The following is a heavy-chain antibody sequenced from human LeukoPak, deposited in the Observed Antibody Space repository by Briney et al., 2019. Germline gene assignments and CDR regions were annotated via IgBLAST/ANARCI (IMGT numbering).Heavy chain of an antibody. J-gene: IGHJ4*02. D-gene: IGHD6-13*01. CDR1: GGSISSGDYY. CDR3: ARVPAAADAVDY. Sequence: PSETLSLTCTVSGGSISSGDYYWSWIRQPPGKGLEWIGYIYYSGSTYYNPSLKSRVTISVDTSKSQFSLKLSSVTAADTAVYYCARVPAAADAVDYWGQGTLVTVSS. V-gene: IGHV4-30-4*01. CDR2: IYYSGST.